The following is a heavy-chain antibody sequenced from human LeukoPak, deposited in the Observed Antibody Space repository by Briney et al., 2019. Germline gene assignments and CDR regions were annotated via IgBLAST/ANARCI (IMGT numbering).Heavy chain of an antibody. CDR2: ISSSSSYI. V-gene: IGHV3-21*01. J-gene: IGHJ4*02. CDR3: ARALLGYPYGLYYFDY. Sequence: GGSLRLSCAASGFTFSYYTMNWVRQAPGKGLEWVSSISSSSSYIYYADSVKGRFTISRDNAKNSLYLQMNSLRAEDTAVYYCARALLGYPYGLYYFDYWGQGTLVTVSS. D-gene: IGHD5-18*01. CDR1: GFTFSYYT.